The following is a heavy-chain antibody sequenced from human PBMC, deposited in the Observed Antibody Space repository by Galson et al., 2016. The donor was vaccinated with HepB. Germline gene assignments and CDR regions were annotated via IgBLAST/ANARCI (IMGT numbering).Heavy chain of an antibody. V-gene: IGHV3-30*18. D-gene: IGHD5-12*01. CDR1: GYTFTNYG. CDR2: ISSDGNFI. J-gene: IGHJ4*02. CDR3: AKRDIITVYFDV. Sequence: SCKASGYTFTNYGMHWVRQAPGKGLVWVAVISSDGNFIYYADSVKGRFTISRDNSKNMLFLQMNSLRPEDTAVYYCAKRDIITVYFDVWGQGTLVTVSS.